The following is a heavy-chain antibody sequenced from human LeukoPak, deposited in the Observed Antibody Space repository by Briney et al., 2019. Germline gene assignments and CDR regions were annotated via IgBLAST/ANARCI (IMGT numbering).Heavy chain of an antibody. J-gene: IGHJ3*02. CDR1: EYTFTGYY. V-gene: IGHV1-2*02. CDR2: INPSSGGT. D-gene: IGHD4-17*01. CDR3: ARDHYADYVGAFDI. Sequence: ASVKVSCKASEYTFTGYYIHWVRQAPGQGLEWMGGINPSSGGTNYAPKFQGRVTVTRDTSISTAYMELSRLRSDDTAIYYCARDHYADYVGAFDIWGQGTLVTVSS.